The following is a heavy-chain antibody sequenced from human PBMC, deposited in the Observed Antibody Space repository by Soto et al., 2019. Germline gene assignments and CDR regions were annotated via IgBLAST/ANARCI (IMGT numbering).Heavy chain of an antibody. J-gene: IGHJ3*02. CDR2: IYPGDSDT. CDR3: ASLRSYSSGPFDI. D-gene: IGHD6-19*01. Sequence: RESLKISCKGSGYSFTSYWIGWVRQMPGKGLEWMGIIYPGDSDTRYSPSFQGQVTISADKSISTAYLQWSSLKVSDTAMYYCASLRSYSSGPFDIWGQGTMVTVSS. CDR1: GYSFTSYW. V-gene: IGHV5-51*01.